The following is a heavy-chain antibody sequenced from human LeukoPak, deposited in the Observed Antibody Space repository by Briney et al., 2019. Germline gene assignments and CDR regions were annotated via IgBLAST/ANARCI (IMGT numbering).Heavy chain of an antibody. J-gene: IGHJ6*03. D-gene: IGHD3-3*01. CDR2: ISSSSTYI. Sequence: PGGCLLLSCAAYGYSFLDYTMDTVRQAPGKGLEWVSSISSSSTYIYHAGSVEGRFTISRDNAKNSLYLQMNSLRAEDTAVYYCARANSGYYDFWSGYSLLDYMDVWGKGTTVTVSS. V-gene: IGHV3-21*01. CDR1: GYSFLDYT. CDR3: ARANSGYYDFWSGYSLLDYMDV.